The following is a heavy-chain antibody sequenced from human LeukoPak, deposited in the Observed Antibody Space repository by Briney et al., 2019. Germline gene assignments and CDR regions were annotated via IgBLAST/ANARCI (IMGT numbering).Heavy chain of an antibody. Sequence: SETLSLTCAVYGGSFSGYYWSWIRQPPGKGLEWIGEINHSGSTNYNPSLKSRVTISVDTSKNQFSLKLSSVTAADTAVYYCARLCHYYDSSGYSYYFDYWGQGTLVTVSS. V-gene: IGHV4-34*01. CDR1: GGSFSGYY. CDR2: INHSGST. D-gene: IGHD3-22*01. CDR3: ARLCHYYDSSGYSYYFDY. J-gene: IGHJ4*02.